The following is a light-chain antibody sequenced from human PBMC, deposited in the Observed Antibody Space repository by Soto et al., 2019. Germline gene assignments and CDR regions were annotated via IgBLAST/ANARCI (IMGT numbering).Light chain of an antibody. Sequence: QSALTQPASVSGSPGQSITISCTGSSSDVGGYEYVSWYQQHPGKAPKLMIYAVSNRPSGVSTRFSGSKSGNTASLTISGLQADDEADYYCSSFTSSSTLHYVFGNGTKVTVL. J-gene: IGLJ1*01. CDR1: SSDVGGYEY. V-gene: IGLV2-14*01. CDR2: AVS. CDR3: SSFTSSSTLHYV.